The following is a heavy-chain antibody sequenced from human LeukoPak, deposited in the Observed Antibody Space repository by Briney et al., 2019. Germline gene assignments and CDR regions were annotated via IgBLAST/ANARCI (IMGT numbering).Heavy chain of an antibody. D-gene: IGHD6-13*01. CDR1: GYSISSGYY. Sequence: SETLSPTCTVSGYSISSGYYWGWIRQPPGKGLEWIGEINHSGSTNYNPSLKSRVTISVDTSKNQFSLKLSSVTAADTAVYYCARDGDSSSWYRPHTRKNWFDPWGQGTLVTVSS. CDR3: ARDGDSSSWYRPHTRKNWFDP. V-gene: IGHV4-38-2*02. CDR2: INHSGST. J-gene: IGHJ5*02.